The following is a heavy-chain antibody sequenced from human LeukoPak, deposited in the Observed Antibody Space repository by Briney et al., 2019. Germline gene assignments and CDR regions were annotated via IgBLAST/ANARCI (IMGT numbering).Heavy chain of an antibody. J-gene: IGHJ4*02. CDR2: IIPILGIA. Sequence: SVKVSCKASGGTFSSYAISWVRQAPGQGLEWMGRIIPILGIANYAQKFQGRITITADKSTSTAYMELSSLRSEDTAVYYCARVRYCSSTSCYAGFDYWGQGTLVTVSS. D-gene: IGHD2-2*01. CDR1: GGTFSSYA. V-gene: IGHV1-69*04. CDR3: ARVRYCSSTSCYAGFDY.